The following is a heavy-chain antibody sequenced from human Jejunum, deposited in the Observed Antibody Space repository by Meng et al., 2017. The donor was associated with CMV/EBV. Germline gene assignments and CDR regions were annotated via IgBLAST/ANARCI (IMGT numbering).Heavy chain of an antibody. D-gene: IGHD4-23*01. CDR2: ISASDTGTGHTI. Sequence: TFSAYAMHWVRRAPGKGLEWVASISASDTGTGHTIKYIKSVEGRFIVSRDDAKRSVFLQMSRLRVEDTADYYCARLSPERWYALDVWGQGTTVTVSS. CDR3: ARLSPERWYALDV. V-gene: IGHV3-48*03. CDR1: TFSAYA. J-gene: IGHJ6*02.